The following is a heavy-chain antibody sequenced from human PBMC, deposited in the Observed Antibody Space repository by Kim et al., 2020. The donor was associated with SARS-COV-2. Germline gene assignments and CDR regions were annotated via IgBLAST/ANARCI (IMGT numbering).Heavy chain of an antibody. Sequence: GGSLRLSCAASGFTFSSYSMNWVRQAPGKGLEWVSSISSSSSYIYYADSVKGRFTISRDNAKNSLYLQMNSLRAEDTAVYYCARDTSTDKQQLLFFSYYYGMDVWGQGTTVTVSS. D-gene: IGHD6-13*01. J-gene: IGHJ6*02. CDR1: GFTFSSYS. V-gene: IGHV3-21*04. CDR2: ISSSSSYI. CDR3: ARDTSTDKQQLLFFSYYYGMDV.